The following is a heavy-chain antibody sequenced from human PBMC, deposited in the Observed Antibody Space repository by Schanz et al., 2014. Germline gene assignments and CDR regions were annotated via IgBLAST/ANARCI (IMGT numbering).Heavy chain of an antibody. V-gene: IGHV4-34*01. CDR3: ARHRAIFGVVIWYNCFDP. Sequence: QVQLQQWGAGLLKPSETLSLSCAVYSGSFSGYYWSWIRQPPGKELEWIGSIYYSGNTYYNPSLKSRVTIAVDPSKNQFPLRVNSVTAADTAVYYCARHRAIFGVVIWYNCFDPWGQGTLVTVSS. CDR2: IYYSGNT. CDR1: SGSFSGYY. J-gene: IGHJ5*02. D-gene: IGHD3-3*01.